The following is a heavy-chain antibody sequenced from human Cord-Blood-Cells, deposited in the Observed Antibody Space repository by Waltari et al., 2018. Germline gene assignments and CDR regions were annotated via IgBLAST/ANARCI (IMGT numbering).Heavy chain of an antibody. CDR3: ASTLYDSSGYYYDY. CDR1: GGSFSGYS. D-gene: IGHD3-22*01. Sequence: QVQLQQWGAGLLKPSETLSLTCAVYGGSFSGYSWSWIRQPPGKGLEWIGEINHSGSTNYNPSLKSRVTISVDTSKNQFSLKLSSVTAADTAVYYCASTLYDSSGYYYDYWGQGTLVTVSS. V-gene: IGHV4-34*01. CDR2: INHSGST. J-gene: IGHJ4*02.